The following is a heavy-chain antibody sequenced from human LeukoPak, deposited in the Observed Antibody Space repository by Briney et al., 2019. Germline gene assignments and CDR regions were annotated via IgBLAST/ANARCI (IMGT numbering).Heavy chain of an antibody. CDR1: GYTFTGYY. D-gene: IGHD6-19*01. CDR2: INPNSGGT. Sequence: EASVKVSCKASGYTFTGYYMHWVRQAPGQGLEWMGWINPNSGGTNYAQKFQGRVTMTRNTSISTAYMELSSLRSEDTAVYYCARDSSGWYHWFDPWGQGTLVTVSS. CDR3: ARDSSGWYHWFDP. J-gene: IGHJ5*02. V-gene: IGHV1-2*02.